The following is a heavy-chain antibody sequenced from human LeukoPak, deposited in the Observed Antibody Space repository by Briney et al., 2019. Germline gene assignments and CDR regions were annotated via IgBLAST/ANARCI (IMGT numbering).Heavy chain of an antibody. D-gene: IGHD5-24*01. Sequence: PSETLSLTCAVYGGSFSGYYWSWIRQPPGRGLEWIGEINHSGSTDYNPSLKSRVTTSVDTSKNQFSLMLSSVTAADTAVYYCARERRDGYNLLDCWGQGTLVTVSS. CDR2: INHSGST. V-gene: IGHV4-34*01. CDR3: ARERRDGYNLLDC. CDR1: GGSFSGYY. J-gene: IGHJ4*02.